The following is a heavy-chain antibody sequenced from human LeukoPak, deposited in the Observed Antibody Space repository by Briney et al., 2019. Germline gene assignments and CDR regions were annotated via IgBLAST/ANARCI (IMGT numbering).Heavy chain of an antibody. CDR2: IYYSGST. V-gene: IGHV4-38-2*02. J-gene: IGHJ4*02. D-gene: IGHD6-13*01. CDR3: AGASSLTYFDY. Sequence: PSETLSLTCTVSGYSISSGYYWGWIRQPPGKGLEWIGSIYYSGSTYYNPSLKSRVTISVDTSKNQFSLKLSSVTAADTAVYYCAGASSLTYFDYWGQGTLVTVSS. CDR1: GYSISSGYY.